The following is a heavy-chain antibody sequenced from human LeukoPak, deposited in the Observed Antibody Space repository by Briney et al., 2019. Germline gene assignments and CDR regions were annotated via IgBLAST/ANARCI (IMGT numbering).Heavy chain of an antibody. J-gene: IGHJ4*02. V-gene: IGHV1-69*13. CDR1: GYTFSSYA. CDR3: ARNRLELLSSPWWDC. Sequence: SVKVSCKASGYTFSSYAISWVRQAPGQGLEWMGGIIPIFGTANYAQKFQGRVTITADESTSTAYMELSSLRSEDTAVYYCARNRLELLSSPWWDCWGQGTLVTVSS. D-gene: IGHD1-7*01. CDR2: IIPIFGTA.